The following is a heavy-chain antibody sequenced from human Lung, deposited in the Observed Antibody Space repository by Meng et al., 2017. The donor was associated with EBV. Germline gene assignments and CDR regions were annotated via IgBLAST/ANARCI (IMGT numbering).Heavy chain of an antibody. Sequence: LHASGHVLGSHSQTCSLACLVSGGSIISGGYYWSWIRPHPGKALDWIGYFYYSGSTYYHPSLKILVTISVDTSKNQFSLKLSSVTAADTAVYYCARVVAGRYNWFDPWGQGTLVTVSS. CDR1: GGSIISGGYY. D-gene: IGHD6-6*01. CDR2: FYYSGST. J-gene: IGHJ5*02. V-gene: IGHV4-31*01. CDR3: ARVVAGRYNWFDP.